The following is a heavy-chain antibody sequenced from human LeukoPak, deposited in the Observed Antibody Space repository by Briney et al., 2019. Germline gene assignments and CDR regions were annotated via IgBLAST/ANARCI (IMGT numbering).Heavy chain of an antibody. Sequence: PGGSLRLSCAASGFTFSNYWMHWVRQVPGKGLVWVSRINDDGSATFYADSVKGRFTISRDNSKNTLYLQMNSLRAEDTAVYYCAKGNSSSGGFDYWGQGTLVTVSS. D-gene: IGHD6-6*01. J-gene: IGHJ4*02. CDR2: INDDGSAT. V-gene: IGHV3-74*01. CDR1: GFTFSNYW. CDR3: AKGNSSSGGFDY.